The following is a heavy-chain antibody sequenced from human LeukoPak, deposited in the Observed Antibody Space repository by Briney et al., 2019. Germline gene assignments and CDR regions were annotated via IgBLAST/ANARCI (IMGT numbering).Heavy chain of an antibody. CDR3: ARGSPMTSSGYYNH. D-gene: IGHD3-22*01. CDR1: GYTFTSYA. J-gene: IGHJ4*02. V-gene: IGHV1-69*13. Sequence: SVKVSCKASGYTFTSYAMHWVRQAPGQRLEWMGGIIPIFGTANYAQKFQGRVTITADESTSTAYMELSSLRSEDTAVYYCARGSPMTSSGYYNHWGQGTLVTVSS. CDR2: IIPIFGTA.